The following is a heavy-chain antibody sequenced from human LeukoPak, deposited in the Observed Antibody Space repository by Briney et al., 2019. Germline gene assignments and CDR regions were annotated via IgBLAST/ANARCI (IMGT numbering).Heavy chain of an antibody. CDR2: INPNSGGT. J-gene: IGHJ6*03. CDR3: ARERGDPPYYYYYYMDV. Sequence: GASVKVSCKASGYTFTGYYMHWMRQAPGQGLEWMGWINPNSGGTNYAQKFQGRVTMTRDTSISTAYMELSRLRSDDTAVYYCARERGDPPYYYYYYMDVWGKGTTVTVSS. CDR1: GYTFTGYY. V-gene: IGHV1-2*02. D-gene: IGHD3-16*01.